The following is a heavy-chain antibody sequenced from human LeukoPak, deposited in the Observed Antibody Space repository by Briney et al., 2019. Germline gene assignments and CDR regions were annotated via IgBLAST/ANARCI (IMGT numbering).Heavy chain of an antibody. J-gene: IGHJ5*02. CDR2: MNPNSGNT. D-gene: IGHD4-11*01. V-gene: IGHV1-8*01. CDR1: GYTFTSYD. CDR3: ARGNYDYSNYYNWFDP. Sequence: ASVKVSCKASGYTFTSYDINWVRQATGQGLEWMRWMNPNSGNTGYAQKFQGRVTMTRNTSISTAYMELSSLRSEDTAVYYCARGNYDYSNYYNWFDPWGQGTLVTVSS.